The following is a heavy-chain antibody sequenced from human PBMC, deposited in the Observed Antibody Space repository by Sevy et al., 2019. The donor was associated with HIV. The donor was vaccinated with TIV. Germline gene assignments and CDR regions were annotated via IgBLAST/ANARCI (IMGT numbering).Heavy chain of an antibody. Sequence: GGSLRLSCAASGFTFTNAWMNWVRLVPGKGLEWVGHRKSETYSGTTDYAAPVKGRFTISRDDSDNPLYLQMNSLKTEDAAVYYCATDIALQWDLLGARFFDSWGQGTLVTVSS. CDR2: RKSETYSGTT. V-gene: IGHV3-15*07. CDR1: GFTFTNAW. J-gene: IGHJ4*02. CDR3: ATDIALQWDLLGARFFDS. D-gene: IGHD3-3*01.